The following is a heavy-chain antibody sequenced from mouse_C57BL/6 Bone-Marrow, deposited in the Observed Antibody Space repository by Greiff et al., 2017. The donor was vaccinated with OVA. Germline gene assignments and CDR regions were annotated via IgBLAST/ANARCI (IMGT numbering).Heavy chain of an antibody. V-gene: IGHV1-81*01. J-gene: IGHJ4*01. CDR2: IYPRSGNT. CDR3: ARRDYDYGGAMDY. D-gene: IGHD2-4*01. Sequence: VKLMESGAELARPGASVKLSCKASGYTFTSYGISWVKQRTGQGLEWIGEIYPRSGNTYYNEKFKGKATLTADKSSSTAYMELRSLTSEDSAVYFCARRDYDYGGAMDYWGQGTSVTVSS. CDR1: GYTFTSYG.